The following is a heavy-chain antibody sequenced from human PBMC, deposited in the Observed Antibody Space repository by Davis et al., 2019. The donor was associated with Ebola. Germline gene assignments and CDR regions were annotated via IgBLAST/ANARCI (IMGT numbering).Heavy chain of an antibody. CDR2: IYWDDDK. D-gene: IGHD3-10*01. CDR3: AHRLGRFGEWNFDY. V-gene: IGHV2-5*02. Sequence: SGPTLVKPTQTLTLTCTFSGFSLSTSGMGVGWIRQPPGKALEWLALIYWDDDKRYRPSLKSRLTITKDTSKNQVVLTMINMDPVDTATYYCAHRLGRFGEWNFDYRGLGTLVTVSS. CDR1: GFSLSTSGMG. J-gene: IGHJ4*02.